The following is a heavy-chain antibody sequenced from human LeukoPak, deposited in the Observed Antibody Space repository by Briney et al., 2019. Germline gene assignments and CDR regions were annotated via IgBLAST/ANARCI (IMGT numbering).Heavy chain of an antibody. CDR2: IYYSGST. J-gene: IGHJ6*02. CDR1: GGSISSSIYY. CDR3: ARQEGYCSSTSCHGYYYYYGMDV. V-gene: IGHV4-39*01. Sequence: SETLSLTCTVSGGSISSSIYYWGWIRQPPGKGLEWIGSIYYSGSTYHNPSLKSRVTISVDTSKNQFSLKLSSVTAADTAVYYCARQEGYCSSTSCHGYYYYYGMDVWGQGTTVTVSS. D-gene: IGHD2-2*01.